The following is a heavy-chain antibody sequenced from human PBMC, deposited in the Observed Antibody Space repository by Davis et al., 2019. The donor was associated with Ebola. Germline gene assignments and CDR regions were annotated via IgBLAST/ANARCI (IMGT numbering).Heavy chain of an antibody. CDR2: IRSKANSYAT. J-gene: IGHJ4*02. CDR1: GFTISGSA. Sequence: PAGSLSLSCAASGFTISGSAMPWVRQASGKGLEWVGRIRSKANSYATAYAASVKGRFTISRDDSKNTAYLQMNSLKTEDTAVYYCTRGRWELLIWGQGTLVTVSS. CDR3: TRGRWELLI. V-gene: IGHV3-73*01. D-gene: IGHD1-26*01.